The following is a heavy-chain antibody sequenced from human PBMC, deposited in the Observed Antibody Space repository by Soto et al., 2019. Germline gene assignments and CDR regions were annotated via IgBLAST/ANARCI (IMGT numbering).Heavy chain of an antibody. CDR3: ARGSNPLAYCAGDCYYGPHG. V-gene: IGHV1-69*13. Sequence: GASVKVSCKASGGTFSSYAISWVRQAPGQGLEWMGGIIPIFGTANYAQKFQGRVTITADESTSTAYMELSSLRSEDTAVYYCARGSNPLAYCAGDCYYGPHGWGQGTLVTVSS. J-gene: IGHJ4*02. D-gene: IGHD2-21*02. CDR2: IIPIFGTA. CDR1: GGTFSSYA.